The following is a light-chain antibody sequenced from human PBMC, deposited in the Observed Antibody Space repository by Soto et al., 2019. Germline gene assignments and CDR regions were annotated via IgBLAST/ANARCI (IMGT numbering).Light chain of an antibody. J-gene: IGKJ1*01. CDR3: QQYDNWPPWT. V-gene: IGKV3-15*01. CDR2: GAS. Sequence: EIVLTQSPGTLSLSPVERATLSCISSQNVDINYLAWYQQKPGQAPRIIIYGASARVTGIPARFSGSGSGTEFTLTIRSLQSEDFAVYYCQQYDNWPPWTCGQGTKGDIK. CDR1: QNVDIN.